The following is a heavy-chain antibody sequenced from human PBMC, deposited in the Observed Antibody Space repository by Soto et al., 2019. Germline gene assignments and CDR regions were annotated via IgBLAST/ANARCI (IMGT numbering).Heavy chain of an antibody. CDR2: IGRSGETI. CDR1: GFTFISFE. V-gene: IGHV3-48*03. J-gene: IGHJ4*02. CDR3: ARDSRGGAARRPTFYY. Sequence: SGGSLRLSCVCSGFTFISFEMNWVRQTPGKGLEWLSYIGRSGETIYYADSVKGRFTISRDNAKSSLFLQMNGLRDEDTGIYYCARDSRGGAARRPTFYYWGRGTLVTVSS. D-gene: IGHD6-6*01.